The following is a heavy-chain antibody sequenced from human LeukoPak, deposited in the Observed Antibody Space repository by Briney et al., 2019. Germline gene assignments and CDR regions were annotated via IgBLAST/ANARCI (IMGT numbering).Heavy chain of an antibody. V-gene: IGHV3-23*01. CDR1: GFTFRSYA. CDR3: AKGGRDVATTYFDY. D-gene: IGHD5-24*01. J-gene: IGHJ4*02. CDR2: ISGTGGGT. Sequence: PGGPLSLSCAASGFTFRSYAMSWVRQAPGERLEWVSGISGTGGGTYYADSVKGRFTISRDNSKNTLYLQMDNLRAEDTAVYYCAKGGRDVATTYFDYWGQGTLVTVSS.